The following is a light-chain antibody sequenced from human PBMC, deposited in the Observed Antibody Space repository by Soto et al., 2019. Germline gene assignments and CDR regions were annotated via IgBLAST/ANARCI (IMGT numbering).Light chain of an antibody. Sequence: QSALTQPASVSGSPGQSITISCTGTSSDVGNHNYVSWYQQYPGKAPKLIIYEVNNRPSGVSSRFSGSKSGNTASLTISGLQTEDEGDYYCNSYTTSSPVFGGGTKVTVL. V-gene: IGLV2-14*01. J-gene: IGLJ2*01. CDR1: SSDVGNHNY. CDR2: EVN. CDR3: NSYTTSSPV.